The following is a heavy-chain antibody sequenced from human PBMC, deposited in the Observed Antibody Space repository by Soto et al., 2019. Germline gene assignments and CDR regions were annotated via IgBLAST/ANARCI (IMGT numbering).Heavy chain of an antibody. J-gene: IGHJ5*02. CDR2: ISSSSGSI. CDR3: ARDTDGAQLASSYNDL. D-gene: IGHD6-6*01. Sequence: PGGSLRLSCAAAGFTVDSYSINWVRQAPGKGLEWVSYISSSSGSIFYADSVRGRFTISRDNARNSVFLHLNSLRAEDTAFYYCARDTDGAQLASSYNDLCAHGT. CDR1: GFTVDSYS. V-gene: IGHV3-48*01.